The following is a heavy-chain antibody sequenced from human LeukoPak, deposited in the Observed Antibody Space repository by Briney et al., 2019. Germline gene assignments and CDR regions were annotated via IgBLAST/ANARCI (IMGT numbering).Heavy chain of an antibody. CDR1: GYTFTSYY. CDR2: INAGNGNT. CDR3: ARGGNMITFGGVIVTPAEYFQH. Sequence: ASVKVSCKASGYTFTSYYFHWVRQAPGQRLEWMGWINAGNGNTKYSQEFQGRVTITRDTSASTAYMELSSLRSEGMAVYYCARGGNMITFGGVIVTPAEYFQHWGQGTLVTVSS. J-gene: IGHJ1*01. V-gene: IGHV1-3*03. D-gene: IGHD3-16*02.